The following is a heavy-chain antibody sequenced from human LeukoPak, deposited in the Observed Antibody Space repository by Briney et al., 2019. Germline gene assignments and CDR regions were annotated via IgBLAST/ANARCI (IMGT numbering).Heavy chain of an antibody. V-gene: IGHV4-39*07. J-gene: IGHJ6*02. CDR2: INHSGST. D-gene: IGHD1-26*01. CDR1: GGSISSGGYY. CDR3: ARVSGSYGRYYYYGMDV. Sequence: SETLSLTCTVSGGSISSGGYYWSWIRQHPGKGLEWIGEINHSGSTNYNPSLKSRVTISVDTSKNQFSLKLSSVTAADTAVYYCARVSGSYGRYYYYGMDVWGQGTTVTVSS.